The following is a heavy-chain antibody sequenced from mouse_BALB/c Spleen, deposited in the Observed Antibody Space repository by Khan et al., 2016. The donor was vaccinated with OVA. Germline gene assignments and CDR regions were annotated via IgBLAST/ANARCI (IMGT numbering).Heavy chain of an antibody. CDR3: TRGGYGGFAY. CDR1: GYTFTSYD. V-gene: IGHV1S56*01. CDR2: IFPGDGGT. Sequence: QVQLKESGAELVKPGASVKLSCKASGYTFTSYDMNWVRQRPEQGLEGIGWIFPGDGGTKYNEKFKGKTTLTTDKSSSTAYMQLRRLKSEDSAVYFCTRGGYGGFAYWGQGTLVTVSA. J-gene: IGHJ3*01. D-gene: IGHD2-14*01.